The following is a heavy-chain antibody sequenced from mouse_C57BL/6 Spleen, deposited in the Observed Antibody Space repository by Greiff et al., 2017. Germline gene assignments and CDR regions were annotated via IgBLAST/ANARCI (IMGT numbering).Heavy chain of an antibody. CDR2: ISSGSSTI. D-gene: IGHD2-1*01. J-gene: IGHJ1*03. Sequence: EVKLMESGGGLVKPGGSLKLSCAASGFTFSDYGMHWVRQAPEKGLEWVAYISSGSSTIYYADTVKGRFTISRDNAKNTLFLQMTSLRSEDTAMYYCARPIYYGNHWYFDVWGTGTTVTVSS. CDR1: GFTFSDYG. V-gene: IGHV5-17*01. CDR3: ARPIYYGNHWYFDV.